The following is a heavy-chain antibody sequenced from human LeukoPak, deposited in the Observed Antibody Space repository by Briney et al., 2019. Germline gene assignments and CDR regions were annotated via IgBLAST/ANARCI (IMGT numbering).Heavy chain of an antibody. D-gene: IGHD2-21*02. CDR1: GGSISSGGYS. J-gene: IGHJ4*02. CDR3: AGGVTAISPYFDY. Sequence: PSETLSLTCAVSGGSISSGGYSWSWIRQPPGKGLEWIGYIYHSGSTYYNPSLKSRVTISVDRSKNQFSLKLSSVTAADTAVYYCAGGVTAISPYFDYWGQGTLVTVSS. V-gene: IGHV4-30-2*01. CDR2: IYHSGST.